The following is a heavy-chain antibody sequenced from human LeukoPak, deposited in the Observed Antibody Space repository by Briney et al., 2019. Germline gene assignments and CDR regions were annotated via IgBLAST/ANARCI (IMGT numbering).Heavy chain of an antibody. V-gene: IGHV3-21*01. Sequence: PGGSLRLSCAASGFTFSSYSMNWVRQAPGKGLEWVSSISSSSSYIYYADSVKGRFTISRDNAKNSLYLQMNSLRAEDTAVYYCARDLGRHNYYDSSGYYPNAFDIWGQGTMVTVSS. D-gene: IGHD3-22*01. CDR1: GFTFSSYS. CDR3: ARDLGRHNYYDSSGYYPNAFDI. CDR2: ISSSSSYI. J-gene: IGHJ3*02.